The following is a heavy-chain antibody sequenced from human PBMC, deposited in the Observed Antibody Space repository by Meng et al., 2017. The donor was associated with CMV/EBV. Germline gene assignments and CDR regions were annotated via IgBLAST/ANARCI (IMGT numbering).Heavy chain of an antibody. V-gene: IGHV1-69*05. CDR1: GGTFSSYA. J-gene: IGHJ6*02. Sequence: PVKVSCKASGGTFSSYAISWVRQAPGQGLEWMGGIIPIFGTANYAQKFQGRVTITTDESTSTAYMELSSLRSEDTAVYYCARGIVVVPAALSYYYYYGMDVWGQGTTVTVSS. D-gene: IGHD2-2*01. CDR3: ARGIVVVPAALSYYYYYGMDV. CDR2: IIPIFGTA.